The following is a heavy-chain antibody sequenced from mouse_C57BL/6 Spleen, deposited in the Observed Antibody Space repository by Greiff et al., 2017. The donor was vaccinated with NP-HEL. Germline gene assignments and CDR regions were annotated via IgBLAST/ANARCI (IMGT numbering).Heavy chain of an antibody. V-gene: IGHV14-1*01. D-gene: IGHD2-2*01. CDR1: GFNIKDYY. J-gene: IGHJ4*01. Sequence: VQLQQSGAELVRPGASVKLSCTASGFNIKDYYMHWVKQRPEQGLEWIGRIDPEDGDTEYAPKFQGKATMTADTSSNTAYLQLSSLTSEDTAVYYCTTGDYGYDNAMDYWGQGTSVTVSS. CDR2: IDPEDGDT. CDR3: TTGDYGYDNAMDY.